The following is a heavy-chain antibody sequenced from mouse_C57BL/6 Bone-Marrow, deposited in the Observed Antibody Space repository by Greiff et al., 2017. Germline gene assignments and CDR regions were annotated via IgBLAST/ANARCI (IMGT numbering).Heavy chain of an antibody. CDR1: GYTFTSYW. CDR2: IYPSDSET. D-gene: IGHD1-1*01. J-gene: IGHJ3*01. Sequence: VQLQQPGAELVRPGSSVKLSCKASGYTFTSYWMDWVKQRPGQGLEWIGNIYPSDSETHYNQKFKDKATLTVDKSSSTAYMQLSSLTSEDSAVYYCARRISYGSSGFAYWGQGTLVTVSA. CDR3: ARRISYGSSGFAY. V-gene: IGHV1-61*01.